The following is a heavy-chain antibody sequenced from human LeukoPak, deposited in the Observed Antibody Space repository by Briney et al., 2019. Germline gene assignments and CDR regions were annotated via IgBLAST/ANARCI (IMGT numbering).Heavy chain of an antibody. D-gene: IGHD2-21*01. V-gene: IGHV1-2*02. CDR3: AVAPGDY. CDR1: GYTFTGYY. J-gene: IGHJ4*02. CDR2: INPNTGDT. Sequence: ASVRVSCKASGYTFTGYYMHWVQQAPGQGLEWMGWINPNTGDTHYAQKFQGRVTLTRDTSITTVYMELSRLTSDDTAIFYCAVAPGDYWGQGTLVTVSS.